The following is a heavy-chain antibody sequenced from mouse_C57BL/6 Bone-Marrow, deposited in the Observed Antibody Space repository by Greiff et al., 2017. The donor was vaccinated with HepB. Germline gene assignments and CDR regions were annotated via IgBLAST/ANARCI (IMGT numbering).Heavy chain of an antibody. CDR3: ARVRGYYYGSSYEDAMDY. CDR1: GYAFTNYL. D-gene: IGHD1-1*01. J-gene: IGHJ4*01. CDR2: INPGSGGT. V-gene: IGHV1-54*01. Sequence: VKLQESGAELVRPGTSVKVSCKASGYAFTNYLIEWVKQRPGQGLEWIGVINPGSGGTNYNEKFKGKATLTADKSSSTAYMQLSSLTSEDSAVYFCARVRGYYYGSSYEDAMDYWGQGTSVTVSS.